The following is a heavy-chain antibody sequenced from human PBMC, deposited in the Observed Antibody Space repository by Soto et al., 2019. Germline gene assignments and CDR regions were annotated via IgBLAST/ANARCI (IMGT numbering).Heavy chain of an antibody. Sequence: QVQLVQSGAEVKKPGASVKVSCKASGYTFTSYDINWVRQATGQGLEWMGWMNPNSGNTGYAQKFQGRVTMTRNTSISTADMELSSLRSEDTAVYYCARGGYSYGYYYYYGMDVWGQGTTVTVSS. J-gene: IGHJ6*02. CDR2: MNPNSGNT. V-gene: IGHV1-8*01. CDR1: GYTFTSYD. D-gene: IGHD5-18*01. CDR3: ARGGYSYGYYYYYGMDV.